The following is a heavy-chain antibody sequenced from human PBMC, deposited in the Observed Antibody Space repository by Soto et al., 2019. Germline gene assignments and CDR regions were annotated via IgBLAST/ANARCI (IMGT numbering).Heavy chain of an antibody. CDR3: ARATYYYGSGSYTLPSWFDP. D-gene: IGHD3-10*01. CDR1: GGSISSGDYY. V-gene: IGHV4-30-4*01. Sequence: PSETLSLTCTVSGGSISSGDYYWSWIRQPPGKGLEWIGYIYYSGSTYYNPSLKSRVTISVDTSKNQFSLKLSSVTAADTAVYYCARATYYYGSGSYTLPSWFDPWGQGTLVTV. CDR2: IYYSGST. J-gene: IGHJ5*02.